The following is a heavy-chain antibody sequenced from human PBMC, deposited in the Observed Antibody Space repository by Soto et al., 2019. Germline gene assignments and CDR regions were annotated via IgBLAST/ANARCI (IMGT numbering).Heavy chain of an antibody. CDR2: IYYSGST. D-gene: IGHD5-12*01. Sequence: SETLSLTCTVSGGSISSYYWSWIRQPPGKGLEWIGYIYYSGSTNYNPSLKSRVTISVDTSKNQFSLKLSSVTAADTAVYYCARTMNIVATTFDYWGQGTLVTVSS. J-gene: IGHJ4*02. CDR1: GGSISSYY. V-gene: IGHV4-59*12. CDR3: ARTMNIVATTFDY.